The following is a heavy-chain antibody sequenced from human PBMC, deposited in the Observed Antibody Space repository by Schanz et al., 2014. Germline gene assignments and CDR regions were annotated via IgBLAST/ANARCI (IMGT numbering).Heavy chain of an antibody. J-gene: IGHJ5*02. D-gene: IGHD3-10*01. CDR2: IGGDASRT. CDR1: GFTFITFA. Sequence: EVHLVESGGGLVQPGGSLRLSCAASGFTFITFAMSWVRQAPGKGPEWVSAIGGDASRTYYADSVKGRFTISRDNSKSTLYPKMNSLRADDTALYYCARAPPLVRGIAGWFGPWGQGSLVTVSS. CDR3: ARAPPLVRGIAGWFGP. V-gene: IGHV3-23*04.